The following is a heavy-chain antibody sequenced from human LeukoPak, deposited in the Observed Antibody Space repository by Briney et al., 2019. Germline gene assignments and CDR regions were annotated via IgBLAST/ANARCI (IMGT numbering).Heavy chain of an antibody. D-gene: IGHD6-6*01. CDR3: ASCVYSSSSSDYFDY. CDR1: GGTFSSYA. J-gene: IGHJ4*02. CDR2: IIPIFGTA. Sequence: SVKVSCKASGGTFSSYAISWVRQAPGQGLAWMGGIIPIFGTANYAQKFQGRVTITADESTSTAYMELSSLRSEDTAVYYCASCVYSSSSSDYFDYWGQGTLVTVSS. V-gene: IGHV1-69*13.